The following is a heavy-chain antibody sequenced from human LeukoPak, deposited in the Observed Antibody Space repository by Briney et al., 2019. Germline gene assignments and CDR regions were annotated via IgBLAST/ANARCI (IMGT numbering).Heavy chain of an antibody. V-gene: IGHV3-53*01. CDR1: GFTVSSNY. Sequence: GGSLRLSRAASGFTVSSNYMSWVRQAPGKGLEWVSIIYSGGSTYYADSVKGRFTISRDNSKNTLYLQMNSLRAEDTAVYYCARDPAMVGSPLSGAFDIWGQGTMVTVSS. CDR2: IYSGGST. J-gene: IGHJ3*02. CDR3: ARDPAMVGSPLSGAFDI. D-gene: IGHD5-18*01.